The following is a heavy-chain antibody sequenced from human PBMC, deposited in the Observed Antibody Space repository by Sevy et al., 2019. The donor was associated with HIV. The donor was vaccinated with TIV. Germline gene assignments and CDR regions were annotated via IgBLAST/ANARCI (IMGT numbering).Heavy chain of an antibody. J-gene: IGHJ2*01. D-gene: IGHD1-26*01. Sequence: SETLSLTCTVSGGSISGTYWTWIRQPAGKGLEWIGTFYSSGNTDYNPSLKSRVTMSVETSKNQFSLNLGSVTAADTAVYYCARPSYTGSSFWYFDLWGRGTLVTVSS. CDR2: FYSSGNT. V-gene: IGHV4-4*07. CDR1: GGSISGTY. CDR3: ARPSYTGSSFWYFDL.